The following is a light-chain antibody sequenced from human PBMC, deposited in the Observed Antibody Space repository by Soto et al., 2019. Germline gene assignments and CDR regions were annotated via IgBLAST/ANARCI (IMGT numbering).Light chain of an antibody. CDR2: AAS. J-gene: IGKJ1*01. V-gene: IGKV1-27*01. CDR3: QKYNSAPPPWT. Sequence: DIQMTQSPSSLSASVGDRVTITCRASQGISNYLAWYQQKPGKVPKLLIYAASTLQSGVPSRFSGSGSGTDFTPTISSLQPEDVSTDYCQKYNSAPPPWTFGQGTKVEIK. CDR1: QGISNY.